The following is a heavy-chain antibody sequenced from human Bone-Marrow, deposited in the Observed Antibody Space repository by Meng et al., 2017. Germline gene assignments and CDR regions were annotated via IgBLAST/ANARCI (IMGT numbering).Heavy chain of an antibody. J-gene: IGHJ3*02. CDR3: ARGRHIVVVPAGDAFDI. CDR1: GGTFSSYA. Sequence: SVKVSCKASGGTFSSYAISWVRQAPGQGLEWMGRIIPILGIANYAQKFQGRVTITADKSTSTAYMELSSLRSEDTAVYYCARGRHIVVVPAGDAFDIWGQGTMVTVSS. CDR2: IIPILGIA. V-gene: IGHV1-69*04. D-gene: IGHD2-2*01.